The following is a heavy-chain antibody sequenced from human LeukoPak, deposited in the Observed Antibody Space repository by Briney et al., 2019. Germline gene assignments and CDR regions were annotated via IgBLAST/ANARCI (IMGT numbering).Heavy chain of an antibody. J-gene: IGHJ3*02. CDR3: AGLGAIQADASDI. Sequence: SETLSLTCTVSGGSISSYYWSWIRQPPGKGLEWIGYISYSGSTKYNPSLKSRVTISVDTSKNQFSLKLSSVTAADTAVHYCAGLGAIQADASDIWGQGTMVTVSS. D-gene: IGHD1-26*01. CDR2: ISYSGST. CDR1: GGSISSYY. V-gene: IGHV4-59*08.